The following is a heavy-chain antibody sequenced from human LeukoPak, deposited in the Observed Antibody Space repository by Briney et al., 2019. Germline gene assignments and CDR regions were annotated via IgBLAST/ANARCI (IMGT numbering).Heavy chain of an antibody. D-gene: IGHD3-22*01. Sequence: SETLSLTCAVYGGSFSGYCWSWIRQPPGKGLEWIGEINHSGSTNYNPSLKSRVTISVDTSKNQFSLKLSSVPAADTAVYYCARVGKYYYDSSGYSPDFQHWGQGTLVTVSS. CDR3: ARVGKYYYDSSGYSPDFQH. CDR2: INHSGST. V-gene: IGHV4-34*01. CDR1: GGSFSGYC. J-gene: IGHJ1*01.